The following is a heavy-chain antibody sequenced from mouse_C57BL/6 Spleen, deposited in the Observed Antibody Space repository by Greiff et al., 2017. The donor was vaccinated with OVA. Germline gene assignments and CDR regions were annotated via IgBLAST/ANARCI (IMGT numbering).Heavy chain of an antibody. J-gene: IGHJ2*01. CDR2: IDPSDSYT. Sequence: QVQLQQPGAELVKPGASVKLSCKASGYTFTSYWMQWVKQRPGQGLEWIGEIDPSDSYTNYNQKFKGKATLTVDTSTSTAYMQLSSLTSEDSAVYYCARRDYYGSSYCFGYWGQGTTLTVSS. CDR1: GYTFTSYW. CDR3: ARRDYYGSSYCFGY. V-gene: IGHV1-50*01. D-gene: IGHD1-1*01.